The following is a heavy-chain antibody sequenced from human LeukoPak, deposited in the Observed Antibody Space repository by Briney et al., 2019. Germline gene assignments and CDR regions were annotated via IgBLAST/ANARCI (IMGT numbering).Heavy chain of an antibody. Sequence: ASVKVSFKASGYTFSSYYMHWVRQAPGQGLEWMGIINPSGGSTSYAHKFQGRVTMTRDTSTSTVYMELSNLRPEDTAVYYCARADSGGDSSGYKWFDPWGQGTLVTVSS. CDR1: GYTFSSYY. D-gene: IGHD3-22*01. J-gene: IGHJ5*02. CDR3: ARADSGGDSSGYKWFDP. CDR2: INPSGGST. V-gene: IGHV1-46*01.